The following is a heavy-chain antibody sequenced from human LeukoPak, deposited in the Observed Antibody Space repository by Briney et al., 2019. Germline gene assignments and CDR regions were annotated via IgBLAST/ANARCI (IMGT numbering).Heavy chain of an antibody. Sequence: ASVKVSCKASGYTFTSYGISWVRQAPGQGLEWMGWVSGYNGNTNYAQNLQGRVSMTTDTSTSTAYMDLRSLRSDDTAVYYCARVLCSGGDRYSLFDYWGQGTLVTVSS. CDR2: VSGYNGNT. CDR1: GYTFTSYG. CDR3: ARVLCSGGDRYSLFDY. V-gene: IGHV1-18*01. J-gene: IGHJ4*02. D-gene: IGHD2-15*01.